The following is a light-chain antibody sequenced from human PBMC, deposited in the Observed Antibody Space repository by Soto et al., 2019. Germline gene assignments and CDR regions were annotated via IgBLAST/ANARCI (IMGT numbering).Light chain of an antibody. J-gene: IGKJ3*01. CDR1: RRVLSSSNNKNF. CDR3: QQYYSSPFT. V-gene: IGKV4-1*01. CDR2: WAS. Sequence: DIVMTQSPDSLALSLGERATINCKSSRRVLSSSNNKNFLAWYQQKPGQPPRLPIYWASTRDSGVPDRFSGCGSGTDFTLTISRLQAEDVAVYYCQQYYSSPFTFGPGTKVDIK.